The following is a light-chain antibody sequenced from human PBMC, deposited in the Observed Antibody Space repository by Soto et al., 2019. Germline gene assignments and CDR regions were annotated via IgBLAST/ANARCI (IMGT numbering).Light chain of an antibody. CDR3: HAWGTGIEV. CDR1: SGHGRDA. V-gene: IGLV4-69*01. CDR2: INSDGSH. Sequence: QLLLTQSSSASASLGASVKLTCTLSSGHGRDAIAWHQQQADKGPRFLMKINSDGSHTKGDGIPDRFSGSSSGAERYLTISSLQSEDEADYYCHAWGTGIEVFGTGTKLTVL. J-gene: IGLJ1*01.